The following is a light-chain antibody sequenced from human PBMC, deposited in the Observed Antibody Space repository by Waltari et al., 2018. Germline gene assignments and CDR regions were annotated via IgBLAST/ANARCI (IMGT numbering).Light chain of an antibody. J-gene: IGKJ4*01. Sequence: TVVTQTPLSLSVTPGQAASISGKSSLGRLHTDGDTASSWYLQRADQPPRLLIYEVSKRLSGVPERFSGGGSGTEFSLTISRVEAEDVGFYYCVQSLQVPSFGGGTRLE. V-gene: IGKV2D-29*01. CDR3: VQSLQVPS. CDR1: LGRLHTDGDTA. CDR2: EVS.